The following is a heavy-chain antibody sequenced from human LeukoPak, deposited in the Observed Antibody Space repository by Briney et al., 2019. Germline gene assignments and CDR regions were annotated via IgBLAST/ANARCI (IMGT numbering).Heavy chain of an antibody. Sequence: SGTLSLTCTVSGYSISSGYYWGWIRQPPGKGLEWIGSIYHSGSTYYNPSLKSRVTISVDTSKNQFSLKLSSVTAADTAVYYCARGGYYYDSSGDDAFDIWGQGTMVTVSS. J-gene: IGHJ3*02. CDR2: IYHSGST. V-gene: IGHV4-38-2*02. CDR3: ARGGYYYDSSGDDAFDI. D-gene: IGHD3-22*01. CDR1: GYSISSGYY.